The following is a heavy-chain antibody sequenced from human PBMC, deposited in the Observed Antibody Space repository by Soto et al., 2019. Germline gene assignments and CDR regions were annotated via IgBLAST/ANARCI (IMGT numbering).Heavy chain of an antibody. Sequence: SETLSLTCTVSGDSIGNGDYYWSWIRQPPGKGLEWIGYIYYSGSTFYTPSLKSRLTMSVDTSKNQYSLKLNCVTAADTAVYYCASEGYDSGGYDHEWKYFDFWGQGTLVTVAS. CDR3: ASEGYDSGGYDHEWKYFDF. CDR1: GDSIGNGDYY. D-gene: IGHD3-22*01. CDR2: IYYSGST. V-gene: IGHV4-30-4*01. J-gene: IGHJ4*02.